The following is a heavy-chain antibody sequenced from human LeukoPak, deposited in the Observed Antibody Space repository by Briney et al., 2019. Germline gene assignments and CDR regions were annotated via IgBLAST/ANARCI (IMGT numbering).Heavy chain of an antibody. CDR3: ARHRIDSSSWSFTGSSDDAFDI. J-gene: IGHJ3*02. Sequence: SETLSLTCAVYGGSFSGYYWSWIRQPPGKGLEWIGEINHSGSTNYNPSLKSRVTISVDTPKNQFSLKLSSVTAADTAVYYCARHRIDSSSWSFTGSSDDAFDIWGQGTMVTVSS. CDR2: INHSGST. CDR1: GGSFSGYY. D-gene: IGHD6-13*01. V-gene: IGHV4-34*01.